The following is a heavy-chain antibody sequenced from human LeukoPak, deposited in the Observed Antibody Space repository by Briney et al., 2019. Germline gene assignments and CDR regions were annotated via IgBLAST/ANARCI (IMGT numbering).Heavy chain of an antibody. D-gene: IGHD5-24*01. J-gene: IGHJ5*02. CDR2: IWYDGSNE. CDR3: VREVNYWFDP. V-gene: IGHV3-33*01. Sequence: GGSLRLSCAASGFTFGSYGMHWVRQAPGKGLEWVAVIWYDGSNEYYADSVKGRFTISRDNSKNTLYLQMNSLRAEDTAVYYCVREVNYWFDPWGQGTLVTVSS. CDR1: GFTFGSYG.